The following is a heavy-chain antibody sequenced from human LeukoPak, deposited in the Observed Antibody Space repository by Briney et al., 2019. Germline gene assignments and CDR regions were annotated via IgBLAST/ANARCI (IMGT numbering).Heavy chain of an antibody. V-gene: IGHV3-9*01. CDR3: AKGAMIVPKMGFDY. CDR1: GFTFDDYA. Sequence: PGGSLRLSCAASGFTFDDYAMHWVRQAPGKGLEWVSGISWNSGSIGYADSVKGRFTISRDNSKNTLYLQMNSLRAEDTAVYYCAKGAMIVPKMGFDYWGQGTLVTVSS. J-gene: IGHJ4*02. CDR2: ISWNSGSI. D-gene: IGHD3-22*01.